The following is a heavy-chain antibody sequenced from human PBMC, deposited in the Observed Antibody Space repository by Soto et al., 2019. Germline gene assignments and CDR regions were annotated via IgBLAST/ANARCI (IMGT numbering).Heavy chain of an antibody. J-gene: IGHJ4*02. CDR2: ISYDGSNK. V-gene: IGHV3-30*03. CDR3: ARGGDYGDHFDY. D-gene: IGHD4-17*01. Sequence: QVQLVESGGGVVQPGRSLRLSCAASGFTFSSYGMHWVRQAPGKGLEWVAVISYDGSNKYYADSVKGRFTISRDNSKNTLYLQMNSLRAEDTAVYYCARGGDYGDHFDYWGQGTLVTVSS. CDR1: GFTFSSYG.